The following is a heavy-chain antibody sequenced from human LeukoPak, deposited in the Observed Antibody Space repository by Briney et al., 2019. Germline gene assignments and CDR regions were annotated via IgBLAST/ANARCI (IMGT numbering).Heavy chain of an antibody. CDR2: ISSSSSYI. Sequence: GGSLRLSCAASGFTFSSYSMNWVRQAPGKGLEWVSSISSSSSYIYYADSVKGRFTISRDNAKNSLYLQMNSLRAEDTAVYYCARGPHTSGWPQHYYWGQGTLVTVSS. V-gene: IGHV3-21*01. J-gene: IGHJ4*02. CDR1: GFTFSSYS. D-gene: IGHD6-19*01. CDR3: ARGPHTSGWPQHYY.